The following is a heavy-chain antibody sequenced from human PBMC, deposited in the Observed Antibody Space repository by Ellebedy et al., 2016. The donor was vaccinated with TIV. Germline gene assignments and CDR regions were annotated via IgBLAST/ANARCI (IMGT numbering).Heavy chain of an antibody. D-gene: IGHD3-22*01. Sequence: SETLSLTXAVYGGSFSGYYWSWIRQLPGKGLEWIGEINHSGRTNYNPSLRGRVSISVDTSKNQFSLKLSSVTGADTAVYYCARGRQYSDTSGYYLDYWGRGTLVTASS. J-gene: IGHJ4*02. V-gene: IGHV4-34*01. CDR3: ARGRQYSDTSGYYLDY. CDR1: GGSFSGYY. CDR2: INHSGRT.